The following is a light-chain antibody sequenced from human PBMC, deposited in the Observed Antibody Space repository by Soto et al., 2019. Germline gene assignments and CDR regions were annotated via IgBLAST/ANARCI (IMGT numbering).Light chain of an antibody. J-gene: IGLJ2*01. CDR3: SSYTSTSTPYVV. Sequence: QSALTQPASVSGSPGQSITISCTGTSSDVGGYNYVSWYQQHPGIAPKLMIYEVSNRPSGVSNRFSGSKSGNTASLTISGLQAEDEADYYCSSYTSTSTPYVVFGGGTKLTVL. CDR1: SSDVGGYNY. CDR2: EVS. V-gene: IGLV2-14*01.